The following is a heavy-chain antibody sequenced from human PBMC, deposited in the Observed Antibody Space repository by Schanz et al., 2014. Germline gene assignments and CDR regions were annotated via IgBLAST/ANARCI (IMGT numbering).Heavy chain of an antibody. CDR3: ARLRCSSTGCYAGSDAFDI. D-gene: IGHD2-2*01. CDR2: ISYDGTNK. Sequence: QVQLVESGGGVVQPGRSLRLSCAASGFTFSSYTMHWVRQAPGTGLEWVAVISYDGTNKYYADSVKGRFTISRDNSKNTLYLQMNSLRAEDTAVYYCARLRCSSTGCYAGSDAFDIWGQGTVITVSS. CDR1: GFTFSSYT. J-gene: IGHJ3*02. V-gene: IGHV3-30*04.